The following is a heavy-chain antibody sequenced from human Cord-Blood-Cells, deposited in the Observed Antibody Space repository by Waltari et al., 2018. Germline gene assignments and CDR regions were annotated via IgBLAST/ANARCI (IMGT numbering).Heavy chain of an antibody. CDR3: AKDTYYDCWSG. V-gene: IGHV3-23*01. J-gene: IGHJ4*02. D-gene: IGHD3-3*01. Sequence: EVQLLESGGGLVQPGGSLRLSCAASGFTFSSYAMSWVRQAPGEGLEWVSAISGRGGSTYYADSVKGRFTISRDKSKNTLYLQMNSLRAEDTAVYYCAKDTYYDCWSGWGQGTLVTVSS. CDR1: GFTFSSYA. CDR2: ISGRGGST.